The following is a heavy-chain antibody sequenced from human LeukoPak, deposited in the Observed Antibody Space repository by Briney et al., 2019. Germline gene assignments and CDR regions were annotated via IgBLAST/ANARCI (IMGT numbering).Heavy chain of an antibody. V-gene: IGHV3-21*01. J-gene: IGHJ4*02. CDR1: GFTFTNYY. Sequence: GGSLRLSCAASGFTFTNYYMNWVRQAPGKGLEWVSSISTSGSYIYYADSVKGRFTISRDNAKNSLYLQMNSLRAEDTAVYYCARDSSGWYSDYWGQGTLVTVSS. D-gene: IGHD6-19*01. CDR2: ISTSGSYI. CDR3: ARDSSGWYSDY.